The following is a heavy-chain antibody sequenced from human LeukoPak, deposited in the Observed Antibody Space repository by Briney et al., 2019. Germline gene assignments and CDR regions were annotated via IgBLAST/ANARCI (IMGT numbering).Heavy chain of an antibody. CDR3: ARGTRPLLWFGEFDP. D-gene: IGHD3-10*01. CDR2: ISSNGGST. Sequence: GGSLRLSCAASGFTFSSYAMHWVRQAPGKGLEYFSAISSNGGSTYYANSVRGRFTISRDNSKNTLYLQMGSLRAEDMAVYYCARGTRPLLWFGEFDPWGQGTLVTVSS. J-gene: IGHJ5*02. CDR1: GFTFSSYA. V-gene: IGHV3-64*01.